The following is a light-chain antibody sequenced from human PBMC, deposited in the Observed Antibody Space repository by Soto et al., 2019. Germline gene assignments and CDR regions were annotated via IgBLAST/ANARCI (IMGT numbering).Light chain of an antibody. CDR1: QSVSSN. J-gene: IGKJ1*01. V-gene: IGKV3-15*01. CDR2: GAS. Sequence: EIVMTQSPATLSVSPWERATLXXRASQSVSSNLAWYQQKPGQAPRXLIYGASTRATGIPARFSGSGSGTEFTLTISSLQSEDFAVYYCQQYNNFVAFGQGTKVDIK. CDR3: QQYNNFVA.